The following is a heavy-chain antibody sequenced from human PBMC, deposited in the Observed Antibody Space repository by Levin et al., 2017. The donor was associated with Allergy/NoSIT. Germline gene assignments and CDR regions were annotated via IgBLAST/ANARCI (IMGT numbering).Heavy chain of an antibody. J-gene: IGHJ4*02. CDR3: ARDGAGYSYGYSFSYFDY. CDR2: ISYDGKT. D-gene: IGHD5-18*01. Sequence: NTSETLSLTCSVSGGSISSGGYYWNWIRQHPGRGLEWIGFISYDGKTYYNPSLKSRVIISLDTSHNQFSLRLRSVTAADTAIYYCARDGAGYSYGYSFSYFDYWGQGTRVTVSS. V-gene: IGHV4-31*03. CDR1: GGSISSGGYY.